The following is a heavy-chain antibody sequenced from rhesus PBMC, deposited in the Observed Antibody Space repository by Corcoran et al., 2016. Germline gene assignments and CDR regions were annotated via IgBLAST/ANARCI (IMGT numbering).Heavy chain of an antibody. CDR3: AREAKTVPIDY. D-gene: IGHD2-21*01. J-gene: IGHJ4*01. Sequence: QVQLQESGPGLVKPSETLSLTCAVSGYSISSGYYWSWIRQPPGKGLEWIGSITYSGSTSYNPSRKSRVTISRDPSKNQFSLKLSSVTAADTAMYYCAREAKTVPIDYWGQGVLVTVSS. V-gene: IGHV4-122*02. CDR2: ITYSGST. CDR1: GYSISSGYY.